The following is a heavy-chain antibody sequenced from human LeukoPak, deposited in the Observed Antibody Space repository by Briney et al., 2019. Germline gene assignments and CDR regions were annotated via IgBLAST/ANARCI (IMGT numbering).Heavy chain of an antibody. CDR2: INPNSGGT. Sequence: ASVKVSCKASGYTFTGYYMHWVRQAPGQGLEWMGWINPNSGGTNYAQKFQGGVTMTRDTSISTAYMELSRLRSDDTAVYYCARLGIVVVPAATAYYYYYMDLWGKGITVTVSS. V-gene: IGHV1-2*02. CDR1: GYTFTGYY. J-gene: IGHJ6*03. D-gene: IGHD2-2*01. CDR3: ARLGIVVVPAATAYYYYYMDL.